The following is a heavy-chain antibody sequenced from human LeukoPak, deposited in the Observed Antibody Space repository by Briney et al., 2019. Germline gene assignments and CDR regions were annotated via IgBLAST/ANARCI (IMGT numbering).Heavy chain of an antibody. CDR2: INPSGGST. CDR3: ARSYGDYRDLNFDY. Sequence: ASVKVSCKAFGYTFTSNYMHWVRQAPGQGLEWMGIINPSGGSTSYAQKFQGRVTMTRDMSTSTVYMELSSLRSEDTAVYYCARSYGDYRDLNFDYWGQGTLVTVSS. CDR1: GYTFTSNY. D-gene: IGHD4-17*01. J-gene: IGHJ4*02. V-gene: IGHV1-46*01.